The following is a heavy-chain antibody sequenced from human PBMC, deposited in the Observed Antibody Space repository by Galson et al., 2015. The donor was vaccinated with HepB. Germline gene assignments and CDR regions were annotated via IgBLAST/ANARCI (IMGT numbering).Heavy chain of an antibody. J-gene: IGHJ6*02. V-gene: IGHV3-33*08. CDR1: GLTFSSYA. CDR2: IWNDGINK. D-gene: IGHD6-19*01. CDR3: ARAVAATNWGGMDV. Sequence: SLRLSCAASGLTFSSYAMSWVRQAPGKGLEWVAVIWNDGINKFYADSVKGRFTISRDNSKNALYLQMNSLRAEDTAVYYCARAVAATNWGGMDVWGQGTTVTVSS.